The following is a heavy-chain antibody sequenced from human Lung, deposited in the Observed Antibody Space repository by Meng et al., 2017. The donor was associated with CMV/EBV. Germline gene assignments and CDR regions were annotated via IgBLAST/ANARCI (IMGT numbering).Heavy chain of an antibody. CDR2: ISAYNGNT. J-gene: IGHJ4*02. V-gene: IGHV1-18*01. D-gene: IGHD6-19*01. Sequence: ASVKVSCKASGYTFTSYGISWVRQAPGQGLEWMGWISAYNGNTNYAQKLQGRVTMTTDTSTSTAYMELRSLRSDDTAVYYCARGIVIAVAGTGVAYWGQGTLVTFSS. CDR1: GYTFTSYG. CDR3: ARGIVIAVAGTGVAY.